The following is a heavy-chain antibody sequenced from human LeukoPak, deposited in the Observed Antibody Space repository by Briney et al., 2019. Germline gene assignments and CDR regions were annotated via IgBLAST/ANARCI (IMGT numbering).Heavy chain of an antibody. CDR2: IYYSGST. CDR3: ASDKTPYGMDV. CDR1: GGSISSYY. D-gene: IGHD3-9*01. V-gene: IGHV4-59*08. Sequence: SETLSPTCTVSGGSISSYYWSWTRQPPGKGLEWIGYIYYSGSTNYNPSPKSRVTISVDTSKNQFSLKLSSVTAADTAVYYCASDKTPYGMDVWGQGATVTVSS. J-gene: IGHJ6*02.